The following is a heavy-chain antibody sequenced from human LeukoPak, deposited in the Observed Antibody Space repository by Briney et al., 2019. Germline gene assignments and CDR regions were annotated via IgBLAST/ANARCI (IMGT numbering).Heavy chain of an antibody. Sequence: GASVKVSCKASGYTFSTYPMNWVRQAPGQGLEWMGWINTNTGSPXYAXXXXGXFVFSLDTSVSTAFLQISSLKAEDTALYYCVRGIDTTGYFNYWGQGTLVTVSS. J-gene: IGHJ4*02. V-gene: IGHV7-4-1*02. CDR2: INTNTGSP. D-gene: IGHD3-22*01. CDR1: GYTFSTYP. CDR3: VRGIDTTGYFNY.